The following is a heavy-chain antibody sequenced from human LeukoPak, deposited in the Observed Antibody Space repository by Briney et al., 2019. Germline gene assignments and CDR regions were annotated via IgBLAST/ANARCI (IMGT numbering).Heavy chain of an antibody. J-gene: IGHJ6*03. V-gene: IGHV4-39*07. CDR1: GGSISSSSYY. CDR2: IYYSGGT. CDR3: ARGRSSWTYYYYYYMDV. D-gene: IGHD6-13*01. Sequence: SETLSLTCTVSGGSISSSSYYWGWIRQPPGKGLEWIGSIYYSGGTYYNPSLKSRVTISVDTSKNQFSLKLSSVTAADTAVYYCARGRSSWTYYYYYYMDVWGKGTTVTVSS.